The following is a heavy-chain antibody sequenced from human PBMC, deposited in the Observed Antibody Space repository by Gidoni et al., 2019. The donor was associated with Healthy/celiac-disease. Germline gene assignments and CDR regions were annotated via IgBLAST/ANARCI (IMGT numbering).Heavy chain of an antibody. D-gene: IGHD6-13*01. V-gene: IGHV1-8*01. CDR2: MNPNSGNT. Sequence: QVQLVQSGAEVKKPGASVKVSCKASGYTITSYDINWVRQATGQGLEWMGWMNPNSGNTGYAQKFQGRVTMTRNTSISTAYMELSSLRSEDTAVYYCARVRSSWYPGDFDYWGQGTLVTVSS. J-gene: IGHJ4*02. CDR1: GYTITSYD. CDR3: ARVRSSWYPGDFDY.